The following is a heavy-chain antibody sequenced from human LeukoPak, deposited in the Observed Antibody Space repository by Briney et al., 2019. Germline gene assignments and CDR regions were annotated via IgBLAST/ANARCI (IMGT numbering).Heavy chain of an antibody. J-gene: IGHJ4*02. Sequence: SETLSLTCTVSGGSMSSYYWSWIRQPPGKGLEWIGYIYYSGSTNYNPSLKSRVTISVDTSKNQFSLKLSSVTAADTAVYYCARMDLVGATSFDYWGQGTLVTVSS. D-gene: IGHD1-26*01. CDR2: IYYSGST. V-gene: IGHV4-59*01. CDR3: ARMDLVGATSFDY. CDR1: GGSMSSYY.